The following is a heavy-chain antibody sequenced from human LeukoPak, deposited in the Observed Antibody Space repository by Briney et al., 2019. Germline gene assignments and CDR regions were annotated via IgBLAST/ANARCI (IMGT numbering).Heavy chain of an antibody. J-gene: IGHJ4*02. CDR1: GGSISSSSYY. CDR3: ASPTTMTTAIEY. Sequence: SETLSLTYTVSGGSISSSSYYWGWIRQSPGKGLEWIGSIYYSGSTYYNPSLKSRVTISVDTSKNQFSLKLGSVTAADTAVYYCASPTTMTTAIEYWGQGTLVTVSS. CDR2: IYYSGST. D-gene: IGHD4-17*01. V-gene: IGHV4-39*01.